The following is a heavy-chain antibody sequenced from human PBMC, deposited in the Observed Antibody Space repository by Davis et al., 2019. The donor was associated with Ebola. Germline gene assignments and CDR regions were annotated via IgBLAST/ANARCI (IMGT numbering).Heavy chain of an antibody. V-gene: IGHV1-8*01. CDR2: MNPNSGNT. Sequence: ASVKVSCKASGYTFTSYDINWVRQATGQGLEWMGWMNPNSGNTGYAQKFQGRVTMTRNTSISTAYMELSSLRSEDTAVYYCATHGIGYCSGGSCYSADYWGQGTLVTVSS. CDR1: GYTFTSYD. CDR3: ATHGIGYCSGGSCYSADY. J-gene: IGHJ4*02. D-gene: IGHD2-15*01.